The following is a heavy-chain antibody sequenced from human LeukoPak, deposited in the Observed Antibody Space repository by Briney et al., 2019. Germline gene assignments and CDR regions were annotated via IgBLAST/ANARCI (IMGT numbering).Heavy chain of an antibody. D-gene: IGHD4-23*01. CDR2: IIPIFGTA. CDR3: ARPDYGGNKIRGFSV. J-gene: IGHJ4*02. Sequence: VASVKVSCKASGGTSSSYAISWVRQAPGQGLEWMGGIIPIFGTANYAQKFQGRVTITADESTSTAYMELSSLRSEDTAVYYCARPDYGGNKIRGFSVWGQGTLVTVSS. CDR1: GGTSSSYA. V-gene: IGHV1-69*13.